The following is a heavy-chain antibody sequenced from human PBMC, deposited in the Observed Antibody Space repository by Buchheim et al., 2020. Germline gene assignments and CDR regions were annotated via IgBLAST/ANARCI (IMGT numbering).Heavy chain of an antibody. CDR1: GGSISSYY. Sequence: QVQLQESGPGLVKPSETLSLTCTVSGGSISSYYWSWIRQPPGKGLEWIGYIYYSGSTNYNPSLKSRVTISVDTSKNQFSLKLSSVTAADTAVYYCARDSAEPARRGYYYYYGMDVWGQGTT. D-gene: IGHD2-2*01. J-gene: IGHJ6*02. V-gene: IGHV4-59*01. CDR2: IYYSGST. CDR3: ARDSAEPARRGYYYYYGMDV.